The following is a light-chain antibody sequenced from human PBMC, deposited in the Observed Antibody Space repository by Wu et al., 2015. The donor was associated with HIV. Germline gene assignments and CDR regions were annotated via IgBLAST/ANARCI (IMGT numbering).Light chain of an antibody. Sequence: DIQLTQSPSSLSASIGDRVTITCRASQSVSNFLNWYQQKPGKAPKLLISAASNLQSGAPSRFSGSGSGTDFTLTINSLQPEDFATYFCQETSRIPPAFGQGTRVDIK. CDR3: QETSRIPPA. V-gene: IGKV1-39*01. CDR2: AAS. J-gene: IGKJ5*01. CDR1: QSVSNF.